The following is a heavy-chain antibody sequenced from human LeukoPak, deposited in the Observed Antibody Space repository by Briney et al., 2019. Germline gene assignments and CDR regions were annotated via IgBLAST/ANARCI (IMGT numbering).Heavy chain of an antibody. V-gene: IGHV4-59*08. J-gene: IGHJ4*02. D-gene: IGHD6-19*01. Sequence: SETLSLTCTVSGGSMSSYYWSWIRRPPGKGLEWIGYIYNGGNSNYNPSLKSRITISVDTSKNQFSLKLSSVTAADTAVYYCARQGYCSGPFDYWGQGTLVSVSS. CDR3: ARQGYCSGPFDY. CDR1: GGSMSSYY. CDR2: IYNGGNS.